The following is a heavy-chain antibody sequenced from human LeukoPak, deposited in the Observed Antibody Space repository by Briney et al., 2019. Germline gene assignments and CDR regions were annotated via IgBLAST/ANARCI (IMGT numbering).Heavy chain of an antibody. J-gene: IGHJ6*03. CDR3: ARVFYGGNPLYYYYYMDV. V-gene: IGHV4-39*07. Sequence: SETLSLTCTVSGGSISSSSYYWGWIRQPPGTGLEWIGSIYYSGSTYYNPSLKSRVTISVDTSKNQFSLKLSSVTAADTAVYYCARVFYGGNPLYYYYYMDVWGKGTTVTISS. D-gene: IGHD4-23*01. CDR1: GGSISSSSYY. CDR2: IYYSGST.